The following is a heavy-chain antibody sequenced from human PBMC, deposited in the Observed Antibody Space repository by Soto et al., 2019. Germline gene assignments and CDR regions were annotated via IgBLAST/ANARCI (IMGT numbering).Heavy chain of an antibody. V-gene: IGHV4-59*01. CDR3: ARRADTAMVYFDY. CDR2: IYYSGST. D-gene: IGHD5-18*01. CDR1: GGSISSYY. Sequence: SETLSLTCTVSGGSISSYYWSWIRQPPGKGLEWIGYIYYSGSTNYNHSLKSRVTISVDTSKNQFSLKLSSVTAADTAVYYCARRADTAMVYFDYWGQGTLVTVSS. J-gene: IGHJ4*02.